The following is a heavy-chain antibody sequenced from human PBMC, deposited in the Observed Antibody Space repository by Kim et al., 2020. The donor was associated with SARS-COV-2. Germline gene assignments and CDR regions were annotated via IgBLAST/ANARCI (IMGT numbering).Heavy chain of an antibody. CDR3: ARRNYGMGGYFDY. J-gene: IGHJ4*02. V-gene: IGHV4-31*03. CDR2: IYYSGST. CDR1: GGSISSGGYY. D-gene: IGHD4-4*01. Sequence: SETLSLTCTVSGGSISSGGYYWSWIRQHPGKGLEWIGYIYYSGSTYYNPSLKSRVTISVDTSKNQFSLKLSSVTAADTAVYYCARRNYGMGGYFDYWGQGTLVTVSS.